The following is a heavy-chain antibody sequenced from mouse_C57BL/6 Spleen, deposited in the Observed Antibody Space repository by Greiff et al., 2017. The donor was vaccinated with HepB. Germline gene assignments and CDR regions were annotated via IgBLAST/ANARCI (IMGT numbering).Heavy chain of an antibody. CDR3: ARLGSSGYDY. V-gene: IGHV5-12*01. CDR2: ISNGGGST. D-gene: IGHD3-2*02. CDR1: GFTFSDYY. Sequence: EVKLVESGGGLVQPGGSLKLSCAASGFTFSDYYMYWVRQTPEKRLEWVAYISNGGGSTYYPDTVKGRFTISRDNAKNTLYLQMSRLKSEDTAMYYCARLGSSGYDYWGQGTTLTVSS. J-gene: IGHJ2*01.